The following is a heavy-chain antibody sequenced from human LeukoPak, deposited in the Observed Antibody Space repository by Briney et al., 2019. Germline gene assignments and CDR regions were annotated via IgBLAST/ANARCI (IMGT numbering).Heavy chain of an antibody. CDR1: GGTFSSYA. Sequence: AASVNVSCKASGGTFSSYAISWVRQAPGQGREWMGGIIPIFGTANYEQKFQGRVTITADESTSTAYMELSSLRSEDTAVYYCARDLYYDTKRKGLDYWGQGTLVTVSS. V-gene: IGHV1-69*13. CDR3: ARDLYYDTKRKGLDY. D-gene: IGHD3-22*01. J-gene: IGHJ4*02. CDR2: IIPIFGTA.